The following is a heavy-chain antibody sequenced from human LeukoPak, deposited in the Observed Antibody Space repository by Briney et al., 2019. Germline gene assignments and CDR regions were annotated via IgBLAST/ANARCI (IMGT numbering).Heavy chain of an antibody. CDR1: GYTFTSYG. CDR2: ISAYNGNT. J-gene: IGHJ4*02. Sequence: ASVKVSCKASGYTFTSYGIIWVRQAPGQGLEWMGWISAYNGNTNYAQKLQGRVTMTTDTSTSAAYMELRSLRSDDTAVYYCAGESYYSGYEHVDYWGQGTLVTVSS. V-gene: IGHV1-18*01. CDR3: AGESYYSGYEHVDY. D-gene: IGHD5-12*01.